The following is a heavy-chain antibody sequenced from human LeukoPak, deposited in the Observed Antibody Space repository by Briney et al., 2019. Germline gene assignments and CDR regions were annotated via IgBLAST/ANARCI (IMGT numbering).Heavy chain of an antibody. Sequence: SETLSLTCAVYGGSFSGYYWSWIRQPPGKGLEWIGEINHSGSTNYNPSLKSRVTISVDTSKNQFSLKLSSVTAADTAVYYCARGAMVRGVIWFDPWGQGTLVTVSS. D-gene: IGHD3-10*01. CDR1: GGSFSGYY. CDR3: ARGAMVRGVIWFDP. CDR2: INHSGST. J-gene: IGHJ5*02. V-gene: IGHV4-34*01.